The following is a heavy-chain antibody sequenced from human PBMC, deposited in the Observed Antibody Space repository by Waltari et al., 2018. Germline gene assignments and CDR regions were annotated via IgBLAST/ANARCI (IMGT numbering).Heavy chain of an antibody. Sequence: QVQLQQSGPGLVKPSQTLSLTCAISGASVSSKTAAWNWIRHAPSRGLEWRGRRYYRSRWYNNYAVSVNSRMTINQDTSKNQFSLQLSSVTPEDTAVYYCARDPPDDYTYFDYWGQGTLVTVSS. CDR1: GASVSSKTAA. D-gene: IGHD3-16*01. V-gene: IGHV6-1*01. CDR2: RYYRSRWYN. CDR3: ARDPPDDYTYFDY. J-gene: IGHJ4*02.